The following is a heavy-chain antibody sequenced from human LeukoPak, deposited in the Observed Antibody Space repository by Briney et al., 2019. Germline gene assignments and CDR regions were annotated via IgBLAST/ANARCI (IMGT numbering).Heavy chain of an antibody. J-gene: IGHJ4*02. V-gene: IGHV4-39*01. Sequence: SETLSLTCTVSGGSISSSNYYWGWIRQPPGKGLEWIGTIYYSGSTYYNPSLKSRVTISVDTSKNQFSLKLSSVTAADTAVYYCARLCSGGSCYSNSWGQGTLVTVSS. CDR3: ARLCSGGSCYSNS. CDR2: IYYSGST. CDR1: GGSISSSNYY. D-gene: IGHD2-15*01.